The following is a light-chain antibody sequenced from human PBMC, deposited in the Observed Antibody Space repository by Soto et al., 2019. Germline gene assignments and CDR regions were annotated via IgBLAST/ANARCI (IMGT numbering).Light chain of an antibody. J-gene: IGLJ1*01. CDR1: SSNVGGNP. V-gene: IGLV1-44*01. CDR3: ASWDDSLDGYV. Sequence: QPVLTQPSSASGTPGQRVTISCSGSSSNVGGNPVNWYQQLPGTAPKLLIYSKNQRPSGVPDRFSGSKSGTSASLAISGLQSDDEAEYYCASWDDSLDGYVFGTGTKLTVL. CDR2: SKN.